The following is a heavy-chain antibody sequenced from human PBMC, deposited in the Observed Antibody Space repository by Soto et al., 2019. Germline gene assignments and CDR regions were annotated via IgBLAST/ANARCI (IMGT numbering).Heavy chain of an antibody. Sequence: GGSLRLSCAASGFTFSSYWMSWVRQAPGKGLEWVANIKQDGSEKYYVDSVKGRFTISRDNAKNSLYLQMNSLRAEDTAVYYCASLLAARYSIKTDAFDIWGQGTMVTVSS. V-gene: IGHV3-7*01. D-gene: IGHD6-6*01. CDR1: GFTFSSYW. CDR2: IKQDGSEK. CDR3: ASLLAARYSIKTDAFDI. J-gene: IGHJ3*02.